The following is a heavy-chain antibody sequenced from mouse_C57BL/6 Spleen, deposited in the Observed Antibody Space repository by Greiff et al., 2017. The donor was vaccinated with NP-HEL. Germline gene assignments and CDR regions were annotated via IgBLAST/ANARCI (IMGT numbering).Heavy chain of an antibody. CDR2: IYPRDGST. CDR1: GYTFTDHT. J-gene: IGHJ3*01. CDR3: ARGPGDRNYYGRSYEAWFAY. V-gene: IGHV1-78*01. D-gene: IGHD1-1*01. Sequence: VQLQQSDAELVKPGASVKISCKVSGYTFTDHTIHWMKQRPEQGLEWIGYIYPRDGSTKYNEKFKGKATLTADKSSSTAYMQLNSLTSEDSAVYFCARGPGDRNYYGRSYEAWFAYWGQGTLVTVSA.